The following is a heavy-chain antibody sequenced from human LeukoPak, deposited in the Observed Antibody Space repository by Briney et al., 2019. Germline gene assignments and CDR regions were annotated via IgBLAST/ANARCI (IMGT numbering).Heavy chain of an antibody. J-gene: IGHJ6*02. V-gene: IGHV3-11*03. CDR2: ISRDSSYT. Sequence: PGESLRLSCAASGCTFSAYYMSWVRQAPGKGLEYVSYISRDSSYTNYADSVKGRFTISRDNAKNSLYMQMNSLRAEDTAVYYCAQDDYGDYGMDVWGQGTTVTVSS. CDR1: GCTFSAYY. D-gene: IGHD3-16*01. CDR3: AQDDYGDYGMDV.